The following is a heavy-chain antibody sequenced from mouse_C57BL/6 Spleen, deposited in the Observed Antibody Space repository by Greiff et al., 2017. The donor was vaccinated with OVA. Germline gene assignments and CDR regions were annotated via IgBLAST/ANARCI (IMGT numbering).Heavy chain of an antibody. CDR2: INPNNGGT. J-gene: IGHJ4*01. V-gene: IGHV1-26*01. D-gene: IGHD2-4*01. Sequence: VQLQQSGPELVKPGASVKISCKASGYTFTDYYMNWVKQSHGKSLEWIGDINPNNGGTSYNQKFKGKATLTVDKSSSTAYMELRSLTSEDSAVYYCARVDYDYDGSINYAMDYWGQGTSVTVSS. CDR3: ARVDYDYDGSINYAMDY. CDR1: GYTFTDYY.